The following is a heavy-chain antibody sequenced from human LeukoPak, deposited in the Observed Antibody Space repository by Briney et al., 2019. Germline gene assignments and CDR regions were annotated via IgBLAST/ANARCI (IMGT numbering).Heavy chain of an antibody. Sequence: SETLSLTCTVSGGSISSSSYYWGWIRQPPGTGLEWIGSIYYSGSTYHNPSLKSRVTISVDTSKNEFSLKMSSVTAADTAVYYCARQGHYDRSLTVDEAFDIWGQGTMVTVSS. CDR2: IYYSGST. V-gene: IGHV4-39*01. J-gene: IGHJ3*02. CDR3: ARQGHYDRSLTVDEAFDI. CDR1: GGSISSSSYY. D-gene: IGHD3-22*01.